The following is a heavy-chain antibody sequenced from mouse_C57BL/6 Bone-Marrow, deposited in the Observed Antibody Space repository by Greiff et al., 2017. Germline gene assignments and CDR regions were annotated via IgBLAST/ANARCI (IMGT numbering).Heavy chain of an antibody. D-gene: IGHD1-1*01. V-gene: IGHV1-58*01. J-gene: IGHJ4*01. CDR3: ARPHYYGSVCAMDY. CDR1: GYTFTSYG. CDR2: IYIGNGYT. Sequence: EVKLMESGAELVRPGSSVKMSCKTSGYTFTSYGINWVKQRPGQGLEWIGYIYIGNGYTEYNEKFKGKATLTSDTSSSTAYMQLSSLTSEDSAIYFCARPHYYGSVCAMDYWGQGTSVTVSS.